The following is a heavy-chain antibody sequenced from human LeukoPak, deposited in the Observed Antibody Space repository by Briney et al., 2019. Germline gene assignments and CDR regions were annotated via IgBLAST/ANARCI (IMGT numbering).Heavy chain of an antibody. CDR3: ARQFYHDSSGGDY. CDR1: GDSIRTSSYY. D-gene: IGHD3-22*01. J-gene: IGHJ4*02. V-gene: IGHV4-39*01. CDR2: IYYSGST. Sequence: SETLSLTCTVSGDSIRTSSYYWGWIRQPPGKGLEWIGSIYYSGSTYYNPSLKSRVTISMDTSKNQFSLKLSSVTAADTAMYYCARQFYHDSSGGDYWGQGALVTVSS.